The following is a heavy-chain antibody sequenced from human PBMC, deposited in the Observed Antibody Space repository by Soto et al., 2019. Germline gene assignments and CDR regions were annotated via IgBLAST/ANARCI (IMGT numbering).Heavy chain of an antibody. CDR2: IDPSDSYS. J-gene: IGHJ4*02. Sequence: PGESLKISCKGSGYSFTDYWISWVRQMPVKGLGWMGRIDPSDSYSDYSSSFEGHVTFSADESISTVYLQWSSLKASDTATYYCARQVGYGGGGSCSDFHFWGQGTVVTLSS. D-gene: IGHD2-15*01. CDR3: ARQVGYGGGGSCSDFHF. V-gene: IGHV5-10-1*01. CDR1: GYSFTDYW.